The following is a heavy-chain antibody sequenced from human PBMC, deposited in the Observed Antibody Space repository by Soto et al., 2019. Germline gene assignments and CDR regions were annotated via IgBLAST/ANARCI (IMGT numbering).Heavy chain of an antibody. J-gene: IGHJ4*02. Sequence: PGESLKISCKASGYSFTSYWIGWVHPIPGKGPEWMGSIYPGDTNTKYSPSFRGQVTVSADRSISTAYLQWSSLKASDNAIYYCARHGSRSYTFVFDYWGQGALVTVSS. CDR1: GYSFTSYW. CDR2: IYPGDTNT. D-gene: IGHD3-16*02. CDR3: ARHGSRSYTFVFDY. V-gene: IGHV5-51*07.